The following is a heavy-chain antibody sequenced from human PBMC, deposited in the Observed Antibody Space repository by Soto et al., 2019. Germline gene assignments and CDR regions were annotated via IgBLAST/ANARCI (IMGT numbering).Heavy chain of an antibody. CDR3: AREVGYCSSTSCSNWFDP. CDR1: GYTFTSYY. V-gene: IGHV1-46*03. D-gene: IGHD2-2*01. Sequence: ASVKVSCKASGYTFTSYYMYWVRQSPGQGLEWMGIINPSGGSTIYAQKFQGRVTMTRDTSTSTVYMELSSLRSEDTAVYYCAREVGYCSSTSCSNWFDPWGQGTLVTVSS. J-gene: IGHJ5*02. CDR2: INPSGGST.